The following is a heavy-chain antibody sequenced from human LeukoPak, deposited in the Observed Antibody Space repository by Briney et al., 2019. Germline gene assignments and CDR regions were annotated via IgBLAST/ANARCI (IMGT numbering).Heavy chain of an antibody. CDR2: MYTTGNT. CDR1: GGSITTYY. D-gene: IGHD3-3*01. CDR3: AKHDTLFGAAHFYMDV. J-gene: IGHJ6*03. Sequence: KPSETLSLTCTVSGGSITTYYWSWIRQPPGKGLEWIGYMYTTGNTNYNPSLASRVTLSLDTSKNQFSLTLSSATAADTAVYYCAKHDTLFGAAHFYMDVWGKGTTVTVSS. V-gene: IGHV4-59*08.